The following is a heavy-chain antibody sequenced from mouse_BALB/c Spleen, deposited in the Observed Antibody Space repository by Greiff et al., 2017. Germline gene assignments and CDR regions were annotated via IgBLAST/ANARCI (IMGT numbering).Heavy chain of an antibody. J-gene: IGHJ1*01. D-gene: IGHD2-1*01. CDR3: ARAYGNYGWYFDV. CDR2: IWGDGST. Sequence: VHLVESGPGLVAPSQSLSITCTVSGFSLTGYGVNWVRQPPGKGLEWLGMIWGDGSTDYNSALKSRLSISKDNSKSQVFLKMNSLQTDDTARYYCARAYGNYGWYFDVWGAGTTVTVSS. V-gene: IGHV2-6-7*01. CDR1: GFSLTGYG.